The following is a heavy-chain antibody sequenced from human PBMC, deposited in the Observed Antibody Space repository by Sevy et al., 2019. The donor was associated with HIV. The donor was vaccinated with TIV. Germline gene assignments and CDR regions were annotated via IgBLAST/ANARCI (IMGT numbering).Heavy chain of an antibody. CDR1: GYAFMSYG. J-gene: IGHJ4*02. D-gene: IGHD3-10*01. CDR3: ARVPTYYYGSATYFDH. V-gene: IGHV1-18*01. Sequence: ASVKVSCKTSGYAFMSYGVTWVRQAPGQGLEWMGWIGVYNGNANSAQKFRDRVTMTTDTSTSTAHMELTNLRSDDTAVYYCARVPTYYYGSATYFDHWGQGTLVTVS. CDR2: IGVYNGNA.